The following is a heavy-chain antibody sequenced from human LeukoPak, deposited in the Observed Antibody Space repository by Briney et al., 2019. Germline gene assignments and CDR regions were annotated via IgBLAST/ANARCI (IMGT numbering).Heavy chain of an antibody. CDR1: GYTFTGYY. V-gene: IGHV1-2*02. D-gene: IGHD3-3*01. CDR3: ARQGDYDFWSGSFWFDP. J-gene: IGHJ5*02. CDR2: INPNSGGT. Sequence: ASVKVSCKASGYTFTGYYMHWVRQAPGQGLEWMGWINPNSGGTNYAQKFQGRVTMTRDTSISTAYMELSRLRSDDTAVYYCARQGDYDFWSGSFWFDPWGQGTLVTVSS.